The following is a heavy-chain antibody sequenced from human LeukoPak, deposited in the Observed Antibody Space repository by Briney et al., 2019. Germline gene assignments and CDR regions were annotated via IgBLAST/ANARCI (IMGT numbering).Heavy chain of an antibody. V-gene: IGHV3-21*01. J-gene: IGHJ4*02. CDR1: GFTFSSYS. CDR2: ISTSSTYI. CDR3: ARDPPFIIGTTFFDY. Sequence: TGGSLRLACAASGFTFSSYSMNWVRQAPGKGLEWVSSISTSSTYIYYADSVKGRFTISRDNAKNSLYLQMNSLRAEDTAVYYCARDPPFIIGTTFFDYWGQGTLVTVSS. D-gene: IGHD1-20*01.